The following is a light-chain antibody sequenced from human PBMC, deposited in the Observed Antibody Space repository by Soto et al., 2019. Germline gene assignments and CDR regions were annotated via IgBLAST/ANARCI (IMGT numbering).Light chain of an antibody. CDR2: EVS. CDR1: SSDVGGYTD. J-gene: IGLJ1*01. Sequence: QSALTQPASVSGSPGQSITISCTGTSSDVGGYTDVSWYQQHPGKAPKLMIYEVSTRPSGVSNRFSGSKSGNTASLTISGLQAEDEADDYCSSYTSSSTLYVFGTGTKVTVL. V-gene: IGLV2-14*01. CDR3: SSYTSSSTLYV.